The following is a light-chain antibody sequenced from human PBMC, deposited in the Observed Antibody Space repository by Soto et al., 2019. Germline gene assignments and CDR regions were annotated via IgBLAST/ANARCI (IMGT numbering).Light chain of an antibody. CDR2: DVS. CDR1: SSDVGGYNY. Sequence: QSVRTQPASVAWSPGESVTISCTGTSSDVGGYNYVSWYQQHPGKAPKLMIYDVSNRPSGVSNRFSGSKSGNTASLTISGLQAEDTADYYGSSYTSSSTLHVFGTGTKVTAL. CDR3: SSYTSSSTLHV. V-gene: IGLV2-14*01. J-gene: IGLJ1*01.